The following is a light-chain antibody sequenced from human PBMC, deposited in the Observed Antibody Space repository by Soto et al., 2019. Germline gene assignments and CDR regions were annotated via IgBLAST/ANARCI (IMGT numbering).Light chain of an antibody. CDR2: KSS. CDR3: QQDGNWTLT. CDR1: LNSRGW. Sequence: QMTESPSTLSAPVGDGVTTTCLTILNSRGWFAWYQQTPGKALNLRIYKSSSLESGVPAVFSASGSGTESTLTISSLQSEEFAVYFCQQDGNWTLTFGQGTKVGI. V-gene: IGKV1-5*03. J-gene: IGKJ1*01.